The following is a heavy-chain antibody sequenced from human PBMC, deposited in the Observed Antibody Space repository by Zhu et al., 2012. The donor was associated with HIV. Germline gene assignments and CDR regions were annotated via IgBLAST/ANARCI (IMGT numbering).Heavy chain of an antibody. V-gene: IGHV4-59*01. CDR3: ARVVEEYLYCHFGISTTTNYMDGT. D-gene: IGHD2/OR15-2a*01. CDR2: ISYSGIV. J-gene: IGHJ6*04. CDR1: DDSINNFH. Sequence: QVQLQESGPGMLKPSETLSLICTASDDSINNFHWSWIRQPPGKGLEWIGHISYSGIVNYNPSLKSRVTISLDTTMNEYSMKLTSVTAADTAVYFCARVVEEYLYCHFGISTTTNYMDGTGVKGTTVTVSS.